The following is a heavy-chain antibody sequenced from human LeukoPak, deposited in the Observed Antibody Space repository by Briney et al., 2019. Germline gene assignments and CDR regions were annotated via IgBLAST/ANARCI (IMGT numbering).Heavy chain of an antibody. V-gene: IGHV3-30*18. CDR1: GFTFSSYG. D-gene: IGHD3-22*01. J-gene: IGHJ4*02. CDR2: ISYDGSNK. CDR3: AKISVYGDYYDSSAVDY. Sequence: GGSLRLSCAASGFTFSSYGMHWVRQAPGKGLEWVAVISYDGSNKYYADSVKGRFTISRDNSKNTLYLQMNSLRAEDTAVYYYAKISVYGDYYDSSAVDYWGQGTLVTVSS.